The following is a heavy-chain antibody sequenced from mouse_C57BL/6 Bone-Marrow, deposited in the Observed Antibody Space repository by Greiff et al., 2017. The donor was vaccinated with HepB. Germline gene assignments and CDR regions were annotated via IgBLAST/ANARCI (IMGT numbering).Heavy chain of an antibody. CDR1: GFSLTSYG. V-gene: IGHV2-5*01. CDR3: AKNWGYYVLRGDYDV. Sequence: VKLVESGPGLVQPSQSLSITCTVSGFSLTSYGVHWVRQSPGKGLEWLGVIWRGGSTDYNAAFMFRLSITKDKSKSQVFFKMNSLQADDTAIYYCAKNWGYYVLRGDYDVWGTGTTVTVSS. CDR2: IWRGGST. D-gene: IGHD2-1*01. J-gene: IGHJ1*03.